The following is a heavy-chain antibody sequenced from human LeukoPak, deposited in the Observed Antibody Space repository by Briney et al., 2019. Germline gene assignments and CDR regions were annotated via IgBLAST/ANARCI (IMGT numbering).Heavy chain of an antibody. CDR1: GFTFSSYG. CDR3: ARDLIR. D-gene: IGHD3-22*01. V-gene: IGHV3-30*02. CDR2: IRYDGSNK. Sequence: GGSLRLSCAASGFTFSSYGMHWVRQAPGKGLEWVAFIRYDGSNKYYADSVRGRFTISRDNAKNMLYLQMNGLRAEDTAVYYCARDLIRWGQGTMVTVSS. J-gene: IGHJ3*01.